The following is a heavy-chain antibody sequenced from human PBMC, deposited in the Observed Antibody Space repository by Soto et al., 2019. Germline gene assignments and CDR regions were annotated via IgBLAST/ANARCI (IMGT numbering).Heavy chain of an antibody. D-gene: IGHD6-19*01. CDR3: ARDNSGWYHYFDF. CDR1: GFIFSDYW. CDR2: IKQDGSER. J-gene: IGHJ4*02. Sequence: PGGSLRLSCVASGFIFSDYWMGWVRQAPGQGLEWVANIKQDGSERYYVDSLKGRFTISRDNAKNSLFLQVNSLRAEDTAVYYCARDNSGWYHYFDFWGQGTLVTVSS. V-gene: IGHV3-7*03.